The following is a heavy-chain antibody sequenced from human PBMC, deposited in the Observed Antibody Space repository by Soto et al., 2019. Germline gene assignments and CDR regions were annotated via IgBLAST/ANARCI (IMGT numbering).Heavy chain of an antibody. V-gene: IGHV4-59*01. CDR3: ARETGTHLYYYYGMDV. CDR2: IYYSGST. CDR1: GGSISSYY. J-gene: IGHJ6*02. D-gene: IGHD1-1*01. Sequence: SETLSLTCTVSGGSISSYYWSWIRQPPGKGLEWIGYIYYSGSTNYNPSLKSRVTISVDTSKNQFSLKLSSVTAADTAVYYCARETGTHLYYYYGMDVWGQGTTVTVSS.